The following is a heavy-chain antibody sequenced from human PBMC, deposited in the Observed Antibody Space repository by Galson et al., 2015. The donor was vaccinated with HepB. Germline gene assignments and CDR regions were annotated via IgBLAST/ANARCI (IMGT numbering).Heavy chain of an antibody. Sequence: SVKVSCKASGGTFSSYAISWVRQAPGQGLEWMGGIIPIFGTANYAQKFQGRVTITADKSTSTAYMELSSLRSEDTAVYYCARDQDYYDSSGYTYNWFDPWGQGTLVTVSS. V-gene: IGHV1-69*06. CDR2: IIPIFGTA. J-gene: IGHJ5*02. CDR1: GGTFSSYA. CDR3: ARDQDYYDSSGYTYNWFDP. D-gene: IGHD3-22*01.